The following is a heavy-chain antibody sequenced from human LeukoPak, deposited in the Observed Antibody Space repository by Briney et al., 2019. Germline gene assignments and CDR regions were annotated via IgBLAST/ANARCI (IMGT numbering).Heavy chain of an antibody. Sequence: SETLSLTCTVSGGSISSHYWSWIRQPPGKGLEWIGYIYSTGSTNYNPSLKSRVSISADTSKNQFSLKLSSVTAADTAVYYCARRRYYYYSSGPTNWFDPWGQGTLVTVSS. CDR3: ARRRYYYYSSGPTNWFDP. V-gene: IGHV4-59*08. CDR2: IYSTGST. J-gene: IGHJ5*02. CDR1: GGSISSHY. D-gene: IGHD3-22*01.